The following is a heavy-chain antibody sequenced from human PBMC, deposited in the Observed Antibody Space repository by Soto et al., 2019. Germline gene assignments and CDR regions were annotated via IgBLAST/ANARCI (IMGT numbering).Heavy chain of an antibody. CDR2: ISWNSGSI. Sequence: HPGGSLRLSCAASGFTFDDYAMHWVRQAPGKGLEWVSGISWNSGSIGYADSVKGRFTISRDNAKNSLYLQMNSLRAEDTALYYCAKDAYSSSPGYYYYYGMDVWGQGTKVTVSS. CDR1: GFTFDDYA. J-gene: IGHJ6*02. D-gene: IGHD6-6*01. V-gene: IGHV3-9*01. CDR3: AKDAYSSSPGYYYYYGMDV.